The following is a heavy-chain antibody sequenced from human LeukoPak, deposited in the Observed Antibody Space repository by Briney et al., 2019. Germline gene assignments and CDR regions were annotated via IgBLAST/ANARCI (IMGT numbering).Heavy chain of an antibody. CDR3: ATGLYSRGGYRDEY. Sequence: SETLSLTCTVLGGSISGASYYWSWIRQPAGKGLEWIGRIYTSGSTNYNPSLKSRVTISVDTSKNQFSLKLSSVTAADTAVYYCATGLYSRGGYRDEYWGQGTLVTVSS. CDR2: IYTSGST. CDR1: GGSISGASYY. J-gene: IGHJ4*02. V-gene: IGHV4-61*02. D-gene: IGHD6-19*01.